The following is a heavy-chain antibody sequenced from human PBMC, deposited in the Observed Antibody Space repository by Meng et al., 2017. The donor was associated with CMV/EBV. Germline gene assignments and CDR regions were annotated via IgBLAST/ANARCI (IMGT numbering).Heavy chain of an antibody. V-gene: IGHV4-61*01. CDR2: FYHSGTA. D-gene: IGHD3-22*01. CDR1: GGSVSSGSDSGGSFY. CDR3: ARMGHQEGITMIVVPHTGGYFDY. Sequence: GSLRLSCTVSGGSVSSGSDSGGSFYWSWIRQTPGKGLEWIGYFYHSGTANYNPSLKSRVTISVDTSKNQFSLKLSSVTAADTAVYYCARMGHQEGITMIVVPHTGGYFDYWGQGTLVTVSS. J-gene: IGHJ4*02.